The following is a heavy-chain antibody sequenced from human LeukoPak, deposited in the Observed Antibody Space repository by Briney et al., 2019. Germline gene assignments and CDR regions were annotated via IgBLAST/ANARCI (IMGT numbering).Heavy chain of an antibody. CDR3: ARAISMIEGIFDV. Sequence: SETLSLTCTVSGTSITSYYWSWIRQPPGKGLECIGYIYYSGSTNYNPSLKSRVTLSVDTSKDQFSLKLSSVTAADTAVYYCARAISMIEGIFDVWGQGTMVTVSS. J-gene: IGHJ3*01. D-gene: IGHD3-22*01. CDR1: GTSITSYY. CDR2: IYYSGST. V-gene: IGHV4-59*08.